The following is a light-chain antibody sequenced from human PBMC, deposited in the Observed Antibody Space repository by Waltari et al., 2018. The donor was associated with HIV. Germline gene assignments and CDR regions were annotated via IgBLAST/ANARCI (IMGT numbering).Light chain of an antibody. CDR1: LRVSSI. CDR3: QQYNNWPPLT. CDR2: GAA. Sequence: DIVMTQSPATLSVSPGERATLSCRASLRVSSILAWYQQKPGQAPRLLIYGAAIRATGIPARFSGSVSGTDFTLTISSLQSEDFAVYYCQQYNNWPPLTFGGGTKVEIK. V-gene: IGKV3D-15*01. J-gene: IGKJ4*01.